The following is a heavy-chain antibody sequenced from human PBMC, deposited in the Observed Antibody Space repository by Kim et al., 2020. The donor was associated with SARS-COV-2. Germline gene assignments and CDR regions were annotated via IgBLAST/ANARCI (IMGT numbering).Heavy chain of an antibody. D-gene: IGHD3-10*01. V-gene: IGHV4-59*01. Sequence: SETLSLTCTVSGGSISSYYWSWIRQPPGKGLEWIGYIYYSGSTNYNPSFKGRVTISVDTSKNQFSLKLSAVTAADTAVYYCARAFYGSGCYYLYYFDSWGQGSLVTVSS. J-gene: IGHJ4*02. CDR1: GGSISSYY. CDR3: ARAFYGSGCYYLYYFDS. CDR2: IYYSGST.